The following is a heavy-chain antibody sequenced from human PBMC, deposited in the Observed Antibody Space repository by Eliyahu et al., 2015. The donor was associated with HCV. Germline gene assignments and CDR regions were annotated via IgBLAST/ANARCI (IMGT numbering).Heavy chain of an antibody. D-gene: IGHD3-10*01. J-gene: IGHJ5*02. CDR2: INPNSGGT. CDR1: GYTFXGYY. V-gene: IGHV1-2*02. CDR3: ARGVTMVRGAHLFWFDP. Sequence: QVQLVQSGAEVKKPGASVKVSCKASGYTFXGYYMHWVRQAPGQGLEWMGWINPNSGGTNYAQKFQGRVTMTRDTSISTAYMELSRLRSDDTAVYYCARGVTMVRGAHLFWFDPWGQGTLVTVSS.